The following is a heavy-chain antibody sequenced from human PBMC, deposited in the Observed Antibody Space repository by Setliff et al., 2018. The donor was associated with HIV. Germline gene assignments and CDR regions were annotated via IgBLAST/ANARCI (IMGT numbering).Heavy chain of an antibody. CDR2: FFPGGST. D-gene: IGHD5-12*01. J-gene: IGHJ6*03. CDR3: ARGVRGTQVLATIGGEDYFYYYMDI. Sequence: SETLSLTCTVSGGSISSYYWNWLRQPAGKGLEWIGRFFPGGSTNYNPSLNSRVSMSVDTSNNQFSLKLTSMTAADTAVYYRARGVRGTQVLATIGGEDYFYYYMDIWGKGTTVTVSS. CDR1: GGSISSYY. V-gene: IGHV4-4*07.